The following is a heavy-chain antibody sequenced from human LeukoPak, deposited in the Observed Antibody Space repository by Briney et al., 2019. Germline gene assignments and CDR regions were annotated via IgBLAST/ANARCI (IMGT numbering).Heavy chain of an antibody. V-gene: IGHV3-74*01. J-gene: IGHJ4*02. CDR3: ARADDGANSWVNY. CDR2: INSDGSGT. D-gene: IGHD4-23*01. CDR1: GFTFSSYW. Sequence: GGSLRLSCAASGFTFSSYWMHWVRQAPGKGLVWISRINSDGSGTSYADSVKGRFTISRDNAKNTLHLQMNSLRAEDTAVYYCARADDGANSWVNYWGQGTLVMVSS.